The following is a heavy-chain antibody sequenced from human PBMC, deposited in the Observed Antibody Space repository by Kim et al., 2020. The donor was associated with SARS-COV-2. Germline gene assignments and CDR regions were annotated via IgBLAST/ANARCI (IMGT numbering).Heavy chain of an antibody. J-gene: IGHJ4*02. CDR3: ARERRRSFLVDY. V-gene: IGHV3-49*03. CDR2: IRTDTYRANK. CDR1: GFTFGDYA. D-gene: IGHD1-26*01. Sequence: GGSLRLSCSASGFTFGDYAMSWYRQAPGKRLEWVGFIRTDTYRANKRYAATGEGTFTISSDDSNSIAYLQMHSEEIEDIDLYYCARERRRSFLVDYWGQG.